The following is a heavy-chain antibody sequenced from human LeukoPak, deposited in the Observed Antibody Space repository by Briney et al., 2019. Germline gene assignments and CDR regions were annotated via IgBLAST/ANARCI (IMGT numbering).Heavy chain of an antibody. CDR1: GGSITGSY. J-gene: IGHJ4*02. Sequence: SETLSLTCTVSGGSITGSYWSWIRQPPGKGLEWIGYLYYGGSANYNPSLKSRVTISLDTSRNQFSLKLSSVTAADTAVYYCARGSRNLPPYYYGSGSYYLFDYWGQGTLVTVSS. V-gene: IGHV4-59*08. D-gene: IGHD3-10*01. CDR3: ARGSRNLPPYYYGSGSYYLFDY. CDR2: LYYGGSA.